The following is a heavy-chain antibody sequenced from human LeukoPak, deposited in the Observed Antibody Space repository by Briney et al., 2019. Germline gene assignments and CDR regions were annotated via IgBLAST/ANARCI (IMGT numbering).Heavy chain of an antibody. CDR1: GYTFADYT. Sequence: ASVKVSCKASGYTFADYTMHWLRQAPGQRLDWMGWINGGSGNTKYSPEFQGRVTITRDTSASTAYMELSSLRSEDTAVYYCANPRYDSSGYYYVDWGQGTLVTVSS. D-gene: IGHD3-22*01. J-gene: IGHJ4*02. CDR3: ANPRYDSSGYYYVD. CDR2: INGGSGNT. V-gene: IGHV1-3*01.